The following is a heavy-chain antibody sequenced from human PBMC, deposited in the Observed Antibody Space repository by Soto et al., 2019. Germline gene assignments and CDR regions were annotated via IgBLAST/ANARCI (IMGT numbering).Heavy chain of an antibody. D-gene: IGHD1-26*01. CDR3: ARAGWGTLVGATGPFDY. J-gene: IGHJ4*02. V-gene: IGHV4-30-2*01. CDR1: GGSISSGGYS. Sequence: SETLSLTCAVSGGSISSGGYSWSWIRQPPGKGLEWIGYIYHSGSTYYNPSLKSRVTISVDRSKNQFSLKLSSVTAADTAVYYCARAGWGTLVGATGPFDYWGQGTLVTVSS. CDR2: IYHSGST.